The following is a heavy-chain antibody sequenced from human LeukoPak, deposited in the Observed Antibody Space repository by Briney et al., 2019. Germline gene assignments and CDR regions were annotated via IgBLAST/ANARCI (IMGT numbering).Heavy chain of an antibody. J-gene: IGHJ4*02. CDR3: ARDSSNYDSSAPVGY. Sequence: GASVKVSCKASGGTFSSYAISWVRQAPGQGLEWMGWISAYNGNTNYAQKLQGRVTMATDTSTSTAYMELRSLRSDDTAVYYCARDSSNYDSSAPVGYWGQGTLVTVSS. CDR1: GGTFSSYA. D-gene: IGHD3-22*01. CDR2: ISAYNGNT. V-gene: IGHV1-18*01.